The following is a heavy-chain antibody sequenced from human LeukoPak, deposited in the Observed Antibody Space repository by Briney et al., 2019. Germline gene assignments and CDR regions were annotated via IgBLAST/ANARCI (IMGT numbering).Heavy chain of an antibody. J-gene: IGHJ4*02. CDR3: ARDQGGEQSY. Sequence: GGSLRLPCAASGFTFSSYSINWVRQAPGKGLECVSSISSSSSYIYYADSVKGRFTISRDNAKNSLYLQMNSLRAEDTAVYYCARDQGGEQSYWGQGTLVTVSS. V-gene: IGHV3-21*01. CDR2: ISSSSSYI. CDR1: GFTFSSYS. D-gene: IGHD3-16*01.